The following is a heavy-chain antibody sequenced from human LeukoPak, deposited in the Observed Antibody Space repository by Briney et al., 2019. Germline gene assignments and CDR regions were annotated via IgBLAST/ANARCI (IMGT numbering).Heavy chain of an antibody. CDR2: IIPIFGTA. CDR3: ARGMAAAGIFDY. CDR1: GGTFSSYA. Sequence: ASVKVSCKAPGGTFSSYAISWVRQAPGQGLEWMGGIIPIFGTANYAQKFQGRVTITTDESTSTAYMELSSLRSEDTAVYYCARGMAAAGIFDYWGQGTLVTVS. V-gene: IGHV1-69*05. J-gene: IGHJ4*02. D-gene: IGHD6-13*01.